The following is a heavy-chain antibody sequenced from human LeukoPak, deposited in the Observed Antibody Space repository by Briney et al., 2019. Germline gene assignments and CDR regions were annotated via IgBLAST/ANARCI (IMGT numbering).Heavy chain of an antibody. CDR1: GGSISSYY. D-gene: IGHD3-22*01. Sequence: SETLSLTCTVSGGSISSYYWSWIRQPPGKGLEWIGYIYYSGSTNYNPSLKSRVTISVDSSKNQFSLKLSSVTAADTAVYYCARGDSSGYSYYFDYWGQGTLVTVSS. V-gene: IGHV4-59*08. CDR2: IYYSGST. CDR3: ARGDSSGYSYYFDY. J-gene: IGHJ4*02.